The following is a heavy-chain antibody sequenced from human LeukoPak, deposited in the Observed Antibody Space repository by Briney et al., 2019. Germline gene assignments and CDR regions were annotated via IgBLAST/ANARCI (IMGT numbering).Heavy chain of an antibody. Sequence: SETLSLTCTVSGGSISSSNWWNWVRQPPGKGLEWIGEIFPSGSTNYNPSLKSRVTVSIDKSENQFSLSLSAVTAADTAVYYCARGKDTNALLFPYWGQGTLVTVSS. V-gene: IGHV4-4*02. J-gene: IGHJ4*02. CDR1: GGSISSSNW. CDR3: ARGKDTNALLFPY. CDR2: IFPSGST. D-gene: IGHD2-2*01.